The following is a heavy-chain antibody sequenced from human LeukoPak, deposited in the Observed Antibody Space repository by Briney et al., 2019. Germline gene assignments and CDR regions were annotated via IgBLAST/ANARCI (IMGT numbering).Heavy chain of an antibody. CDR1: GYTFTSYY. D-gene: IGHD5-18*01. Sequence: ASVKVSCKASGYTFTSYYMHWVRQAPAQGLEWMGIINPSGGGTSYAQKFQGRVTMTSYMSTSTVYMELSSLRSEDTAVYYCARDLSGYGYCDYWGQGTLVTVSS. J-gene: IGHJ4*02. CDR3: ARDLSGYGYCDY. V-gene: IGHV1-46*01. CDR2: INPSGGGT.